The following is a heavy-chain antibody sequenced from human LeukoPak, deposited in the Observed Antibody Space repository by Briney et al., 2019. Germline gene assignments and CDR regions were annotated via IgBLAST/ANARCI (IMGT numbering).Heavy chain of an antibody. CDR3: ARQLGHWLDP. Sequence: PSETLSLTCTVSGGSISSSSYYWGWIRQPPGKGLEWIGYIYYSGNTNYNPSLKSRVTISVDTSKNQFSLKLNSMTAADTAVYYCARQLGHWLDPWGQGTLVTVSS. CDR2: IYYSGNT. J-gene: IGHJ5*02. D-gene: IGHD3-16*01. CDR1: GGSISSSSYY. V-gene: IGHV4-61*05.